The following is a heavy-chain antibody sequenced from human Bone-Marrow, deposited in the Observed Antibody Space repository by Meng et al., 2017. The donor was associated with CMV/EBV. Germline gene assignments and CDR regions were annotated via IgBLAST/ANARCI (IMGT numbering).Heavy chain of an antibody. J-gene: IGHJ4*02. CDR1: GVRFDDYG. Sequence: GGSLRLSCVASGVRFDDYGIHWVRQTPGKGLEWVAFIRHDGTNKFYGDSVKGRFTISRDNSKDTVYLPMNSLRPEETAEYYCAKDLLLFGGPNAYFDYWGQGRAVTVSS. CDR2: IRHDGTNK. CDR3: AKDLLLFGGPNAYFDY. D-gene: IGHD3-16*01. V-gene: IGHV3-30*02.